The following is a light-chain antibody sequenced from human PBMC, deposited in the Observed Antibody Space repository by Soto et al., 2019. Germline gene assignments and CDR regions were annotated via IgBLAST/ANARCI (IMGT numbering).Light chain of an antibody. V-gene: IGLV2-14*01. CDR3: SSYTSSSTLYV. Sequence: QSSLTQPASVSGSPGQSITISCTGTSSDVGGYNYVSWYQQHPGKAPKLMIYGVSNRPSGVSNRFSGSKSGNTASLTISGLQAEDEADYYCSSYTSSSTLYVVGNGTKVTVL. CDR1: SSDVGGYNY. J-gene: IGLJ1*01. CDR2: GVS.